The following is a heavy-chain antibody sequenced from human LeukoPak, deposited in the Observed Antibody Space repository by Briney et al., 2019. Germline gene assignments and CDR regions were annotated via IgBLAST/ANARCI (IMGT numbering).Heavy chain of an antibody. J-gene: IGHJ4*02. V-gene: IGHV4-59*08. Sequence: SETLSLTCSVSGDSINNYYWSWIRQPPGKGLEWIAYIYYSGRDANYSPSLKSRLTISVDTSKQQFSLSLRSVTAADTAVYYCARHPQGLRYFDNWGQGTPVIVSS. CDR3: ARHPQGLRYFDN. CDR1: GDSINNYY. CDR2: IYYSGRDA.